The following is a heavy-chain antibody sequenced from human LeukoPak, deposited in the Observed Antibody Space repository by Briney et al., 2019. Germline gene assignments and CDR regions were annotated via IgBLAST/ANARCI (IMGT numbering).Heavy chain of an antibody. CDR3: ARVGGADFWSGRYYFDY. CDR2: ISSSGSTI. J-gene: IGHJ4*02. V-gene: IGHV3-48*03. CDR1: GFTFSSYE. D-gene: IGHD3-3*01. Sequence: PGGSLRLSCSASGFTFSSYEMNWVRQAPGKGLEWVSYISSSGSTIYYADSVKGRFTISRDNAKNSLYLQMNSLRAEDTAVYYCARVGGADFWSGRYYFDYWGQGTLVTVSS.